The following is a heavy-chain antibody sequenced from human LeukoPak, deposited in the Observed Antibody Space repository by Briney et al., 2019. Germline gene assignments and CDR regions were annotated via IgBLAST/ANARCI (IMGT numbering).Heavy chain of an antibody. CDR3: ASSEGYYYYYYMDV. Sequence: ASVKVSCKASGYTFTSYDINWVRQATGQGLEWMGWMNPNSGNTGYAQKFQGRVTITADESTSTAYMELSSLRSEDTAVYYCASSEGYYYYYYMDVWGKGTTVTVSS. CDR1: GYTFTSYD. J-gene: IGHJ6*03. V-gene: IGHV1-8*03. CDR2: MNPNSGNT.